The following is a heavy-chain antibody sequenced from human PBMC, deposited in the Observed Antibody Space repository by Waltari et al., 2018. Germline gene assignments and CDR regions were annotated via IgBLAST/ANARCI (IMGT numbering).Heavy chain of an antibody. CDR3: ARSVVSKYAFDI. D-gene: IGHD2-15*01. J-gene: IGHJ3*02. CDR1: GGSISSSSYY. Sequence: QLQLQESGPGLVKPSETLSLTCTVSGGSISSSSYYWGWIRQPPGKGLEWSGSIDYSGSTYYNPSLKSRVTISVDTSKNQFSLKLSSVTAADTAVYYCARSVVSKYAFDIWGQGTMVTVSS. CDR2: IDYSGST. V-gene: IGHV4-39*07.